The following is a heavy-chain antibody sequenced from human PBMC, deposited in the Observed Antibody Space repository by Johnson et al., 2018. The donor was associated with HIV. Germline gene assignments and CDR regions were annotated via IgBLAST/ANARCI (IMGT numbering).Heavy chain of an antibody. V-gene: IGHV3-33*06. CDR2: IWYDGSNK. J-gene: IGHJ3*02. D-gene: IGHD3-3*01. CDR1: GFTFSSYG. Sequence: QMLLVESGGGVVQPGRSLRLSCAASGFTFSSYGMHWVRQAPGKGLEWVAVIWYDGSNKYYADSVKGRFTISRDNSKNTLYLQMNSLRAEDTAVYYCAKDLRITIFGVVPPHDALDIWGQGTMVTVSS. CDR3: AKDLRITIFGVVPPHDALDI.